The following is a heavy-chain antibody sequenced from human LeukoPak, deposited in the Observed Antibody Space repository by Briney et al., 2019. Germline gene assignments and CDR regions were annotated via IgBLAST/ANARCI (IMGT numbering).Heavy chain of an antibody. Sequence: ASVKVSCKASGYTFTSYDINWVRQATGQGLEWMGWMNPNSGNTGYAQKFQGRVTMTRNTSISTAYMELSSPRSEDTAVYYCARDTKSGYGMDVWGQGTTVTVSS. CDR3: ARDTKSGYGMDV. D-gene: IGHD2-8*01. CDR1: GYTFTSYD. J-gene: IGHJ6*02. CDR2: MNPNSGNT. V-gene: IGHV1-8*01.